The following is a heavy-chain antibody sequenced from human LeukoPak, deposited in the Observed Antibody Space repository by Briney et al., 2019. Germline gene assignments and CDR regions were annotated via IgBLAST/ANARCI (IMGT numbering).Heavy chain of an antibody. CDR1: GYSFTSYW. Sequence: GESLKISCKGSGYSFTSYWIGWVRQMPGKGLEWMGIIYPGDSDTRYSPSFQGQVTISADNSISTAYLQWSSLKASDTAMYYCARNIHCSSTSCPIDYWGQGTLVTVSS. CDR3: ARNIHCSSTSCPIDY. D-gene: IGHD2-2*01. J-gene: IGHJ4*02. V-gene: IGHV5-51*01. CDR2: IYPGDSDT.